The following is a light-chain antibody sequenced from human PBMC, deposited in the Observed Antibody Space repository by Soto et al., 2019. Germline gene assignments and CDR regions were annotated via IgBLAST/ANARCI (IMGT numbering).Light chain of an antibody. CDR2: GAS. Sequence: ESWLPQSPGTLSLSPGERATLACMSSQSVSSSYLAWYQQKPGQAPRLLIYGASSRATGIPDRLSGSGSGTDFTLTISRLEPEDFAVYYCQQSGNSPPGLTCGGGPKVEIK. V-gene: IGKV3-20*01. CDR1: QSVSSSY. J-gene: IGKJ4*01. CDR3: QQSGNSPPGLT.